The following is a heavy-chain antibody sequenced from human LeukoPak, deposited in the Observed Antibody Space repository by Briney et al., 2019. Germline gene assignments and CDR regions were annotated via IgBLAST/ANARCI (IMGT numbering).Heavy chain of an antibody. CDR2: ISGSGGST. CDR3: AKDAVWFGESNWFDP. Sequence: GGSLRLSCAASGFTFSSYAMSWVRQAPGKGLEWVSAISGSGGSTYYADSVKGRFTISRDNSKNTLYLQMNSLRADDTAVYYCAKDAVWFGESNWFDPWGQGTLVTVSS. V-gene: IGHV3-23*01. CDR1: GFTFSSYA. D-gene: IGHD3-10*01. J-gene: IGHJ5*02.